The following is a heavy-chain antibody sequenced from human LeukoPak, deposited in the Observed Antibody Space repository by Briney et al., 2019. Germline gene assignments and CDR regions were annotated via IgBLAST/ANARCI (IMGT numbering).Heavy chain of an antibody. D-gene: IGHD2-2*01. CDR3: ARRAVVPAAVSYFDN. Sequence: SETLSLTCAVFRGSITNSSCYWGWIRQPPGKGLEWIGGIYYTGTTHYSPSLNSRITISMDTSKNQFSLRLASVTAADTALYYCARRAVVPAAVSYFDNWGQGTLVTVSS. V-gene: IGHV4-39*01. J-gene: IGHJ4*02. CDR1: RGSITNSSCY. CDR2: IYYTGTT.